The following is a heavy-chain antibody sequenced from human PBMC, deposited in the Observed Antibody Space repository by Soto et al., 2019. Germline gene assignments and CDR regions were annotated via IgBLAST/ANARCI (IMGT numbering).Heavy chain of an antibody. D-gene: IGHD6-19*01. CDR2: IYYSGGA. V-gene: IGHV4-59*08. CDR3: ARQVQFHYYMDV. Sequence: SETLSLTCTVSGGSISSDYWSWIRQPPGKGLEWIGYIYYSGGADYNPSLQSRVTISVDTPKTHHSLRLSSVTAADTAVYYCARQVQFHYYMDVWGKGTTVTVSS. CDR1: GGSISSDY. J-gene: IGHJ6*03.